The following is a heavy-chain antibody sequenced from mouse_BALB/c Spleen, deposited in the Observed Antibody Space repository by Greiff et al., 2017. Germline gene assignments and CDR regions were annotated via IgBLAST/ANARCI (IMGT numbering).Heavy chain of an antibody. CDR2: ISSGGSYT. V-gene: IGHV5-6*01. J-gene: IGHJ2*01. CDR3: ARPLTGEFDY. Sequence: EVQRVESGGDLVKPGGSLKLSCAASGFTFSSYGMSWVRQTPDKRLEWVATISSGGSYTYYPDSVKGRFTISRDNAKNTLYLQMSSLKSEDTAMYYCARPLTGEFDYWGQGTTLTVSS. CDR1: GFTFSSYG.